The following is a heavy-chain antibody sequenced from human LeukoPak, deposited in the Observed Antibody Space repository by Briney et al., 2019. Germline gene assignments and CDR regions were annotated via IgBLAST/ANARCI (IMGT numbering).Heavy chain of an antibody. CDR1: GGSISSSSYY. CDR2: IYYSGST. Sequence: SETLSLTCTVSGGSISSSSYYWGWIRQPPGKGLEWIGSIYYSGSTYYNPSLKSRVTISVDTSKNQFSLKLSSVTAADTAVYYCARDREESGGWPYYYYYYYMDVWGKGTTVTISS. D-gene: IGHD6-19*01. V-gene: IGHV4-39*07. CDR3: ARDREESGGWPYYYYYYYMDV. J-gene: IGHJ6*03.